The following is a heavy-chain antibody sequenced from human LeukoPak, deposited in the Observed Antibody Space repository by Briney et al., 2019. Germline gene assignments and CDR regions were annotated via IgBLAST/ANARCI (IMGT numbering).Heavy chain of an antibody. V-gene: IGHV3-15*01. CDR1: KFTFRDAW. CDR3: TTHYDVLTGYYRADWFDP. J-gene: IGHJ5*02. D-gene: IGHD3/OR15-3a*01. Sequence: PGGSLRLSCVGSKFTFRDAWMSWVAQAPGKGLEWFGRVKSKVDGETTEYASSVKGRFTVSRNDSKNMVFIQMNSPQTEDTAVYFCTTHYDVLTGYYRADWFDPWGQGTLVTVSS. CDR2: VKSKVDGETT.